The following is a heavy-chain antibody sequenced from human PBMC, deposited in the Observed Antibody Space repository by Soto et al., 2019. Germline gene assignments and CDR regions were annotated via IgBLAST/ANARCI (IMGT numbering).Heavy chain of an antibody. J-gene: IGHJ4*02. CDR1: GITLSDNY. Sequence: QVHLLASGGGLVQPGGYLRLSCVASGITLSDNYMTWIRQAPGKGLEWLSYISNSDYTTYYADSVKGRFTISRDNAKNSLYLPLNGLRVEDTAVYYCASGKWSLDYWGQGILVTVSS. V-gene: IGHV3-11*01. D-gene: IGHD2-8*01. CDR2: ISNSDYTT. CDR3: ASGKWSLDY.